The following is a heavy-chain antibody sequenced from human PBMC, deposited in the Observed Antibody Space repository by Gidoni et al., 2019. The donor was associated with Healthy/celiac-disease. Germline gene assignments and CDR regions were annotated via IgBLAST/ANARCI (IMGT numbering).Heavy chain of an antibody. CDR3: ARDLVVVVAATIDYYYYGMDV. D-gene: IGHD2-15*01. CDR2: ISSSGSTI. Sequence: EVQLVESGGGLVQPGGSLRLSCAASGFTFSSYAMNWVRQAPGKGLEWVSYISSSGSTIYYADSVKGRFTISRDNAKNSLYLQMNSLRAEDTAVYYCARDLVVVVAATIDYYYYGMDVWGQGTTVTVSS. CDR1: GFTFSSYA. V-gene: IGHV3-48*03. J-gene: IGHJ6*02.